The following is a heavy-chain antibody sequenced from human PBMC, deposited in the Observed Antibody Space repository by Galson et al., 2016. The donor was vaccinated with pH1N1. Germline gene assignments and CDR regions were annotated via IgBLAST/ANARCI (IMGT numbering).Heavy chain of an antibody. CDR1: GYRFPSSW. Sequence: QSGAEVKKPGESLKISCKGSGYRFPSSWIGWVRQMPGKGLEWMGIIYLGGSLIRYRPSFQGQVTISADKSVNIVYLDWVSLKASDTAMCYCARQNDYGDYPGDAFDIWGQGTMVTVSS. V-gene: IGHV5-51*01. CDR3: ARQNDYGDYPGDAFDI. J-gene: IGHJ3*02. CDR2: IYLGGSLI. D-gene: IGHD4-17*01.